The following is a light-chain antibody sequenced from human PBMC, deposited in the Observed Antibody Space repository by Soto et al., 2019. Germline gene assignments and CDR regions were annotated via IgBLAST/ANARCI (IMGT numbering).Light chain of an antibody. J-gene: IGKJ5*01. CDR1: QSVNSY. CDR3: QQRSHWIT. Sequence: EIVLTQSPATLSLSPGESATLSCRASQSVNSYLAWYQQKPGQGPRLLIYDASNRATGIPARFSGSGSGTDFTLTISSLEPEDSAVYCCQQRSHWITFGQGTRLEIK. V-gene: IGKV3-11*01. CDR2: DAS.